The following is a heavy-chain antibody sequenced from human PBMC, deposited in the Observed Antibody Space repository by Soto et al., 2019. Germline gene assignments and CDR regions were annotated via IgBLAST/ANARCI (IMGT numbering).Heavy chain of an antibody. CDR2: IIPILGIA. V-gene: IGHV1-69*02. J-gene: IGHJ4*02. D-gene: IGHD3-22*01. Sequence: QVQLVQSGAEVKKPGSSVKVSCKASGGTFSSYTISWVRQAPGQGLEWMGRIIPILGIANYAQKFQGRVTMTADKSTSTDYTEMSSVRSVDTAVYYWASHTYYYESSGSGGDYWGQGTLVTVSS. CDR1: GGTFSSYT. CDR3: ASHTYYYESSGSGGDY.